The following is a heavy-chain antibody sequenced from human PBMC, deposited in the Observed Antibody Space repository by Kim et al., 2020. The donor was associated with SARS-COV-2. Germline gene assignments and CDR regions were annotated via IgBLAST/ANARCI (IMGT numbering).Heavy chain of an antibody. CDR2: ITPFNGNT. V-gene: IGHV1-45*02. J-gene: IGHJ6*02. CDR3: VTGLAAPDPSYAMDV. CDR1: GYTVTYRF. D-gene: IGHD6-25*01. Sequence: SVKVSCKASGYTVTYRFLHWVRQAPGQALEWMGWITPFNGNTNYAQKFQGRVTISGDRYMNTAYMELSSLRSEDTAMYYCVTGLAAPDPSYAMDVRGQG.